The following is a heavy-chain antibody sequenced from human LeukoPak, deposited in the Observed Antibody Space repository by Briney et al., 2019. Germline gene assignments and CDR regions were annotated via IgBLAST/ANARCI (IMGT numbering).Heavy chain of an antibody. Sequence: GGSLRLSCAASGFTFSSYWTSWVRQAPGKGLEWVSYISSSSSTIYYADSVKGRFTISRDNSKNTLYLQMNSLRAEDTAVYYCARDLGQPTDYWGQGTLVTVSS. CDR2: ISSSSSTI. V-gene: IGHV3-48*01. J-gene: IGHJ4*02. D-gene: IGHD3-10*01. CDR1: GFTFSSYW. CDR3: ARDLGQPTDY.